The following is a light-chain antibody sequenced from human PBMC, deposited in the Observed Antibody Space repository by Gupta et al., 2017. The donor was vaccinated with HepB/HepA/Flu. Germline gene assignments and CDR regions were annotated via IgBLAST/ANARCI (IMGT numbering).Light chain of an antibody. J-gene: IGLJ2*01. CDR2: DVS. Sequence: ALTQPASVSGSPGPSITISCTGTSSDVGGYNYVSWYQQHPGKAPKLMIYDVSNRPSGVSIRFSGSTSGNTASLTISGLQAEDEADYYCSSYTSSNTVVFGGGTTLTVL. V-gene: IGLV2-14*03. CDR1: SSDVGGYNY. CDR3: SSYTSSNTVV.